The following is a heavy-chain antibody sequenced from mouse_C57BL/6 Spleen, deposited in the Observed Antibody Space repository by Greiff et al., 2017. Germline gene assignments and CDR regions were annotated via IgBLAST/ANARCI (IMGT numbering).Heavy chain of an antibody. V-gene: IGHV2-5*01. CDR2: IWRGGST. CDR1: GFSLTSYG. CDR3: AKIDGSVYYAMDY. D-gene: IGHD1-1*01. J-gene: IGHJ4*01. Sequence: QVQLKESGPGLVQPSQSLSITCTVSGFSLTSYGVHWVRQSPGKGLEWLGVIWRGGSTDYNAAFMSRLSITKDNSKRQFFFKMNSLQADDTAIYYCAKIDGSVYYAMDYWGQGTTVTVAS.